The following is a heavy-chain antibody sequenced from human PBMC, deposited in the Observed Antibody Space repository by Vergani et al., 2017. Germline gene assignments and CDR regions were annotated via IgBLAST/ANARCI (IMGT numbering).Heavy chain of an antibody. CDR1: GFTFSSYS. CDR3: AREAMVRGVIIH. Sequence: VQLVESGGGLVKPGGSLRLSCAASGFTFSSYSMNWVRQAPGKGLEWVSSISSSSSYIYYADSVKGRFTISRDNAKNSLYLQMNSLRAEDTAVYYCAREAMVRGVIIHWGQGTLVTVSS. CDR2: ISSSSSYI. D-gene: IGHD3-10*01. V-gene: IGHV3-21*01. J-gene: IGHJ4*02.